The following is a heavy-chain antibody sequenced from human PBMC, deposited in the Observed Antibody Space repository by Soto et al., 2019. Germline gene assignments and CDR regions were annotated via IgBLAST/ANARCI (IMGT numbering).Heavy chain of an antibody. CDR3: ARNGYTYGMDV. V-gene: IGHV4-31*03. CDR2: IYHIGIT. CDR1: GGSVSSGGFY. Sequence: PSETLSLTCTVSGGSVSSGGFYWSWVRQHPGKGLEWIGYIYHIGITYYNPSLKSRLTISVDTSTNQFSLGLSSVTAADTAVYYCARNGYTYGMDVWGQGTTVTVSS. D-gene: IGHD5-18*01. J-gene: IGHJ6*02.